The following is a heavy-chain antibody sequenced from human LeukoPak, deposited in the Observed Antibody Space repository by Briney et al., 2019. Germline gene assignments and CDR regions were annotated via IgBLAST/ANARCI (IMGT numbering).Heavy chain of an antibody. D-gene: IGHD6-19*01. CDR2: IIPILGIA. CDR1: GGTFSSYA. V-gene: IGHV1-69*04. J-gene: IGHJ4*02. CDR3: ARAEGSSGCLDY. Sequence: SVKVSCKASGGTFSSYAISWVRQAPGQGLEWMGRIIPILGIANYAQKFQGRVTITADKSTSRAYMELSSLRSEDTAVYYCARAEGSSGCLDYWGQGTLVTVSS.